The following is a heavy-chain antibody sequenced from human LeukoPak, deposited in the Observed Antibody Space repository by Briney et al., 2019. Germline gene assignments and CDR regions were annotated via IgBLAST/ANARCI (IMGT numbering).Heavy chain of an antibody. Sequence: SETLSLTCTVSGGSISSSSYYWSWIRQPPGKGLEWIGEINHSGSTNYNPSLKSRVTISVDTSKNQFSLKLSSVTAADTAVYYCARHFRRWDRKGAFDIWGQGTMVTVSS. D-gene: IGHD1-14*01. V-gene: IGHV4-39*01. J-gene: IGHJ3*02. CDR1: GGSISSSSYY. CDR3: ARHFRRWDRKGAFDI. CDR2: INHSGST.